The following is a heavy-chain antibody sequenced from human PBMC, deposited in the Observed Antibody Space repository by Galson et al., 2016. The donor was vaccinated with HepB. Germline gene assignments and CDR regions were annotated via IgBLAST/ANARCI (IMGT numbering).Heavy chain of an antibody. CDR3: TRLSIVEATLHEYLDH. J-gene: IGHJ4*02. V-gene: IGHV3-74*01. Sequence: SLRLSCAASGFTFSRYWMHWVRQAPGKGLVWVSRINGDGSTAIYADSVKGRFTISRDNAKNTLYLQMNSMKSDDTAMYYCTRLSIVEATLHEYLDHWGQGTLVTVSS. CDR1: GFTFSRYW. CDR2: INGDGSTA. D-gene: IGHD2-21*01.